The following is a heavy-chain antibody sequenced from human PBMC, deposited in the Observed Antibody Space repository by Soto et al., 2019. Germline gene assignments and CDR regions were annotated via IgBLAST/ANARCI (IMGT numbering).Heavy chain of an antibody. CDR3: ARGVDIVATILYFYYYGMDV. J-gene: IGHJ6*02. V-gene: IGHV4-34*01. CDR2: INHSGST. Sequence: SETLSLTCAVYGGSFSGYYWSWIRQPPGKGLEWIGEINHSGSTNYNPSLKSRVTISVDTSKNQFSLKLSSVTAADTAVYYCARGVDIVATILYFYYYGMDVWGQATTVTAP. CDR1: GGSFSGYY. D-gene: IGHD5-12*01.